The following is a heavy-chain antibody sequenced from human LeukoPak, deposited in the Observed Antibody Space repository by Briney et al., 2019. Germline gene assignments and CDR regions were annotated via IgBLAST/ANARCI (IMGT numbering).Heavy chain of an antibody. V-gene: IGHV1-8*03. CDR3: ARGNVAAADPLDY. CDR1: GYTFTSYD. Sequence: ASVKVSCKAPGYTFTSYDINWVRQATGQGLEWMGWMNPNSGNTGYAQKFQGRVTITRNTSISTAYMELSSLRSEDTAVYYCARGNVAAADPLDYWGQGTLVTVSS. D-gene: IGHD6-13*01. CDR2: MNPNSGNT. J-gene: IGHJ4*02.